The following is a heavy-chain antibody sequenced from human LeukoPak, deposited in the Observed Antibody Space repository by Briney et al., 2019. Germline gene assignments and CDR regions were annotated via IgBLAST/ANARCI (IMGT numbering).Heavy chain of an antibody. D-gene: IGHD4-23*01. V-gene: IGHV3-9*01. J-gene: IGHJ5*02. Sequence: GESLRLSCAASGFTFDDYAMHWVRQAPGKGLEWVSGISWNSGSIGYADSVKGRFTISRDNAKNSLYLQMNSLRAEDTALYYCAKDMGPTVVTPYWFDPWGQGTLVTVSS. CDR3: AKDMGPTVVTPYWFDP. CDR1: GFTFDDYA. CDR2: ISWNSGSI.